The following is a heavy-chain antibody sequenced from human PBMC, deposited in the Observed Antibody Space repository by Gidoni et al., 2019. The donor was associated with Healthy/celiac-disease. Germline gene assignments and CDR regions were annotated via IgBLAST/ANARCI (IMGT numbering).Heavy chain of an antibody. D-gene: IGHD6-13*01. V-gene: IGHV4-34*01. CDR2: INNRGST. Sequence: QVQLQQWGAGLLKPSETLSLTCAVYGGSFSGYYWSWIRQPPGKGLEWIGEINNRGSTNYNTSLKSRVTISVDTSKNQFSLKLSSVTAADTAVYYCAREVYSSSWTYYYYYMDVWGKGTTVTVSS. CDR3: AREVYSSSWTYYYYYMDV. CDR1: GGSFSGYY. J-gene: IGHJ6*03.